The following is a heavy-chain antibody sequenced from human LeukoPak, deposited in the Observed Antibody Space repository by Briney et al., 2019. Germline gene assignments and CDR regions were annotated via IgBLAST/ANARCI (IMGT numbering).Heavy chain of an antibody. D-gene: IGHD1-26*01. Sequence: SETLSLTCTVSGGSISSDYWSWIRQPPGKGLEWIGYIYYRGSTNYNPSLKSRVTISVDTSKNQFSLKLSSVTAADTAVYYCATDLGFGDAFDIWGQGTMVTVSS. CDR3: ATDLGFGDAFDI. J-gene: IGHJ3*02. CDR1: GGSISSDY. V-gene: IGHV4-59*12. CDR2: IYYRGST.